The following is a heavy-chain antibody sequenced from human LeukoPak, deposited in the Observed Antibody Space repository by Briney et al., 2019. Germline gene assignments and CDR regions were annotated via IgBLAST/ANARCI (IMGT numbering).Heavy chain of an antibody. J-gene: IGHJ3*02. D-gene: IGHD3-10*01. CDR1: GFTFSSYG. CDR2: IRYDGSNK. Sequence: GGSLRLSCAASGFTFSSYGMHWVRQAPGKGLEWVAFIRYDGSNKYYADSVKGRFTISRDNSKNTLYLQMNSLRAEDTAVYYCAKGEPMVRGVFAFDIWGQGTMVTVSP. V-gene: IGHV3-30*02. CDR3: AKGEPMVRGVFAFDI.